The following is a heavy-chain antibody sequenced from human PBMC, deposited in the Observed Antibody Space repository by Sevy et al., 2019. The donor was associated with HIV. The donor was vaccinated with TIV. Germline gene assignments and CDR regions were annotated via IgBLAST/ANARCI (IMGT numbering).Heavy chain of an antibody. J-gene: IGHJ4*02. Sequence: GGSLRLSCTASGFTFGDYCMIWVRQAPGKGLEWVAFLKSDVYGGTVDHAASVRGRFVISRDDSKTIAYLQMNDLKTEDTGVYYCTRWKAAQSIFDYWGQGPLVTVSS. CDR1: GFTFGDYC. CDR3: TRWKAAQSIFDY. D-gene: IGHD6-13*01. V-gene: IGHV3-49*04. CDR2: LKSDVYGGTV.